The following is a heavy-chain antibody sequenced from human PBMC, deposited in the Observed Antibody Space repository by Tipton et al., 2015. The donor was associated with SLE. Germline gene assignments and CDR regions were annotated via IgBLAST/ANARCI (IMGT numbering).Heavy chain of an antibody. Sequence: LRLSCTVSGTSISSNHYWGWIRQSPGKGLEWIGNVYHSGSTSYNPSLKGRVTISVDTSKNQFSLKLSSVTAADTAVYYCARQVIMGSAGLGYWGQGTLVTVSS. CDR3: ARQVIMGSAGLGY. V-gene: IGHV4-38-2*02. CDR1: GTSISSNHY. D-gene: IGHD6-13*01. CDR2: VYHSGST. J-gene: IGHJ4*02.